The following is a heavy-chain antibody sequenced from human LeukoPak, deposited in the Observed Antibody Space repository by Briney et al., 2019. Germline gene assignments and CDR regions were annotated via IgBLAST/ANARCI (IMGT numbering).Heavy chain of an antibody. CDR2: IYYSGST. Sequence: SETLSLTCTVSGGSISSYYWSWIRQPPGKGLEWIGYIYYSGSTNHNPSLKSRVTISVDTSKNQFSLKLSSVTAADTAVYHCARTLRHYDAFDIWGQGKMVTVSS. CDR3: ARTLRHYDAFDI. J-gene: IGHJ3*02. CDR1: GGSISSYY. V-gene: IGHV4-59*08.